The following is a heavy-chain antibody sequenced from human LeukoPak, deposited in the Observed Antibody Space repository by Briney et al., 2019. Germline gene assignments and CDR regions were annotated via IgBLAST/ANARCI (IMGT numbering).Heavy chain of an antibody. D-gene: IGHD3-16*01. CDR3: ARGGGLDV. V-gene: IGHV3-7*03. Sequence: LPGGSLRLSCAASGFSFTSYAMSWVRQAQGKGLEWVASINHNGNVNYYVDSVKGRFTISRDNAKNSLYLQMSNLRAEDTAVYFCARGGGLDVWGQGATVTVSS. CDR2: INHNGNVN. CDR1: GFSFTSYA. J-gene: IGHJ6*02.